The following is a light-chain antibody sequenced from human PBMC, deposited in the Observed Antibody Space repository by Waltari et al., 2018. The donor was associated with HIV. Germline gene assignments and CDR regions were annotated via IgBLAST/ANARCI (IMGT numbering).Light chain of an antibody. J-gene: IGKJ4*01. CDR3: QQRINWPLT. Sequence: EIVLTQSPVTLSLSPGERAALSCRASQSVGYFLAWYRQKPGQPPRLLISAVSKRAAGTPARFSGSGSKTNFTLTISALEPEDFVVYYCQQRINWPLTFGGGTRLEIK. CDR1: QSVGYF. V-gene: IGKV3-11*01. CDR2: AVS.